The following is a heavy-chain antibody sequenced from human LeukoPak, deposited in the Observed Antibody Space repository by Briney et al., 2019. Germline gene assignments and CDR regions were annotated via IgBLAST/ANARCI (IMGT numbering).Heavy chain of an antibody. CDR1: GGTFSSYA. D-gene: IGHD2-2*01. CDR3: ARGGYCSSTSCYFPPSFDY. Sequence: ASVKVSCKASGGTFSSYAISWVRQAPGQGLEWMGRIIPIFGTANYAQKFQGRVTITTDEPTSTAYMELSSLRSEDTAVYYCARGGYCSSTSCYFPPSFDYWGQGTLVTVSS. V-gene: IGHV1-69*05. J-gene: IGHJ4*02. CDR2: IIPIFGTA.